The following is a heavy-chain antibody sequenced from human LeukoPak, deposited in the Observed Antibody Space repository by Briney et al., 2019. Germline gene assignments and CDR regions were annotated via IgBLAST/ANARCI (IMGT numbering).Heavy chain of an antibody. CDR3: AKQLGYCSDGSCYFPY. CDR1: GFTFSSSA. CDR2: ISNNGGYT. J-gene: IGHJ4*02. V-gene: IGHV3-23*01. Sequence: GGSLRLSCAASGFTFSSSAMSWVRQAPGKGLEWVSAISNNGGYTYYADSEQGRFTISRDNSKSTLCLQMNSLRAEDTAVYYCAKQLGYCSDGSCYFPYWGQGTLVTVSS. D-gene: IGHD2-15*01.